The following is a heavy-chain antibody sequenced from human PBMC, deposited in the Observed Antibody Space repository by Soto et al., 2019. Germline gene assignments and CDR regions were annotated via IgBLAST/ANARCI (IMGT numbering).Heavy chain of an antibody. CDR2: IYYSGST. V-gene: IGHV4-59*01. CDR3: AGGSYDFWSGYYFRINWFDP. CDR1: GGSISSYY. D-gene: IGHD3-3*01. J-gene: IGHJ5*02. Sequence: SETLSLTCTVSGGSISSYYWSWIRQPPGKGLEWIGYIYYSGSTNYNPSLKSRFTISVDTSKNQFSLRLSFVTAADTAVYYCAGGSYDFWSGYYFRINWFDPWGQGTLVTVSS.